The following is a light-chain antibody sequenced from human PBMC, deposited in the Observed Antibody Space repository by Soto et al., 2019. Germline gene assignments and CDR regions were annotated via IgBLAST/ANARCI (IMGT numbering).Light chain of an antibody. CDR3: QQGYSFPLT. CDR2: VAS. Sequence: DSQMTQSPSSVSASVGGRVAITCRESQGISSWLAWYQQKPGKAPKLLIYVASSLESGVPSRFSGSGSGTDFTLTISSLQPEDFATYFCQQGYSFPLTFGGGTKVDIK. CDR1: QGISSW. J-gene: IGKJ4*01. V-gene: IGKV1-12*01.